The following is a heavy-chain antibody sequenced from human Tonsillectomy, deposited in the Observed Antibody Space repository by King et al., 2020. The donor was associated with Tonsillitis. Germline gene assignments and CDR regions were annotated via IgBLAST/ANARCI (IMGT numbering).Heavy chain of an antibody. J-gene: IGHJ6*02. CDR3: ARDSGASGY. CDR1: GFIFSDYY. Sequence: VQLVESGGGLVKPGGSLRLSCAASGFIFSDYYMSWIRQASGKGLEWGSYISSDGSTTYYADSVKGRLTVSRDNAKNSLYLQLDSLRAEDTAVYYCARDSGASGYWGQGTTVTVSS. V-gene: IGHV3-11*01. D-gene: IGHD2-15*01. CDR2: ISSDGSTT.